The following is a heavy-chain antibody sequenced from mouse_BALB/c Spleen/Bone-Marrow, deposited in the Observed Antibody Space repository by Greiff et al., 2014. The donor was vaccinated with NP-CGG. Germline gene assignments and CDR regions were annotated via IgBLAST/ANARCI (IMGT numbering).Heavy chain of an antibody. CDR2: INPGNGGT. Sequence: QVQLKESGAELVKPGASVKLSCKASGYTFTSYYLYWVKQRPGQGLEWIGEINPGNGGTNFNERFKSKASLTVDKSSSTACMQLNSLTSEDSAVYYCTRRSLLSDYYSMDYWGQGTSVTVSS. V-gene: IGHV1S81*02. CDR1: GYTFTSYY. CDR3: TRRSLLSDYYSMDY. J-gene: IGHJ4*01. D-gene: IGHD2-10*01.